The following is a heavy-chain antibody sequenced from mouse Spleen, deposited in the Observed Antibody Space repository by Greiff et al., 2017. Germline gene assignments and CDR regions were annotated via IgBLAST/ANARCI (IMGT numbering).Heavy chain of an antibody. CDR3: AREASSGSHAMDY. CDR2: IYPGSGNT. J-gene: IGHJ4*01. Sequence: QVQLQQSGAELVRPGASVKLSCKASGYTFTDYYINWVKQRPGQGLEWIARIYPGSGNTYYNEKFKGKATLTAEKSSSTAYMQLSSLTSEDSAVYFCAREASSGSHAMDYWGQGTSVTVSS. CDR1: GYTFTDYY. D-gene: IGHD3-1*01. V-gene: IGHV1-76*01.